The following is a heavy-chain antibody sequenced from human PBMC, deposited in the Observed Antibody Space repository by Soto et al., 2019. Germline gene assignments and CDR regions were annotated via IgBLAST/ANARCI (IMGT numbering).Heavy chain of an antibody. CDR1: GCSLSDYA. D-gene: IGHD3-3*01. V-gene: IGHV3-48*02. J-gene: IGHJ6*02. CDR2: ISSDSRTI. Sequence: GGSLRLSCVASGCSLSDYAMNWVRQAPGKGLEWVSFISSDSRTIYYADSVEGRFTVSRDNARNSVSLQMDSLRDEDAAVYYCARIKLVEWFFINVDVYDMDVWGQGTPVTVSS. CDR3: ARIKLVEWFFINVDVYDMDV.